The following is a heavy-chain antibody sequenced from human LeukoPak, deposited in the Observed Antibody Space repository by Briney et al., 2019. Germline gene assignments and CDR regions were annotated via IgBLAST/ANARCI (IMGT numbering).Heavy chain of an antibody. CDR1: GFTFSRFG. CDR2: IRYDGSKK. Sequence: PGGSLRLSCAASGFTFSRFGMHWVRQAPGKGLEWVAFIRYDGSKKYYADSVKGRFTISRDNAKNSLYLQMNSLRAEDTAVYYCARGPDLGGSGRTYYYYMDVWGKGTLVTVSS. J-gene: IGHJ6*03. D-gene: IGHD3-10*01. V-gene: IGHV3-30*02. CDR3: ARGPDLGGSGRTYYYYMDV.